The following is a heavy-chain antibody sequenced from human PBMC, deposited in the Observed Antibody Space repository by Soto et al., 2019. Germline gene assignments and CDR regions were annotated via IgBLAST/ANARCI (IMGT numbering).Heavy chain of an antibody. D-gene: IGHD3-22*01. J-gene: IGHJ1*01. CDR3: ARAEGGRIVVN. V-gene: IGHV4-59*01. CDR1: GGSISNYY. CDR2: IFYNENT. Sequence: QVQLQESGPGLVKPSETLSLTCTVSGGSISNYYWSWIRQPPGKGLQWIGNIFYNENTKYNPSLKGRVTMSTDTSKNQFSLKLSSVTAADTAVYYCARAEGGRIVVNWGQGTLVTVSS.